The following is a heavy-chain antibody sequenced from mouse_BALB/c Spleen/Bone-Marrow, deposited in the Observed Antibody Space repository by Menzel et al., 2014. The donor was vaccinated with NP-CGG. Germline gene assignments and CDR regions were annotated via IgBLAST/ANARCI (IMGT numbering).Heavy chain of an antibody. CDR1: GYSITSGYY. V-gene: IGHV3-6*02. Sequence: EVQLQQSGPGLVKPSQSLSLTCSVTGYSITSGYYWNWIRQFPGNKLEWMGYISYDGSNNYNPSLKNRISITRDTSENQFFLKLNSVTTEDTATYYCARGNYVDYWGQGTTLTVSS. CDR3: ARGNYVDY. CDR2: ISYDGSN. J-gene: IGHJ2*01.